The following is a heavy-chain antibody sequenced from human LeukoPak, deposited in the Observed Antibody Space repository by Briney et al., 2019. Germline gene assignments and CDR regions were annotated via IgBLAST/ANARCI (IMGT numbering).Heavy chain of an antibody. J-gene: IGHJ4*02. Sequence: ASVKVSCKASGYTFTGYYMHWVRQAPGQGLEWMGRINPNSSGTNYPQRFQGRFTMTRDTSISTAYMELSRLRSDATAVYYCARSASLLWFGELSNRGGMIYWGQGTLVTVSS. V-gene: IGHV1-2*06. CDR1: GYTFTGYY. CDR2: INPNSSGT. D-gene: IGHD3-10*01. CDR3: ARSASLLWFGELSNRGGMIY.